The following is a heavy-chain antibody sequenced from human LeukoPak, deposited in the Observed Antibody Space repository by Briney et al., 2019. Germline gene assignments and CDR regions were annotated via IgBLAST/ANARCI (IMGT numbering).Heavy chain of an antibody. CDR3: AKGVRSGTYYNCFDP. V-gene: IGHV3-43*02. CDR2: ISGDGDTT. CDR1: GFTLDDYA. D-gene: IGHD1-26*01. Sequence: GGSLRLSCVGFGFTLDDYALHWVRQAPGKGLEWISLISGDGDTTYYADSVKGRFTISRDNSRNSLYLQMSSLRAEDTALYYCAKGVRSGTYYNCFDPRGQGTLVTVSS. J-gene: IGHJ5*02.